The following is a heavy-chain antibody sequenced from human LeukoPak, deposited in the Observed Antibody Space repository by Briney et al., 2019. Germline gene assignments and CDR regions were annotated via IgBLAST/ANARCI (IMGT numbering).Heavy chain of an antibody. Sequence: PSETLSLTCTVSGGSISSGDYYWSWIRQPPGKGLESIGYIYYSGSTYYNPSLKSRVTISVDTSKNQFSLKLSSVTAADTAVYYCAMSIRFLQWLLNYSGQGTLVTVSS. J-gene: IGHJ4*02. CDR1: GGSISSGDYY. V-gene: IGHV4-30-4*08. CDR3: AMSIRFLQWLLNY. CDR2: IYYSGST. D-gene: IGHD3-3*01.